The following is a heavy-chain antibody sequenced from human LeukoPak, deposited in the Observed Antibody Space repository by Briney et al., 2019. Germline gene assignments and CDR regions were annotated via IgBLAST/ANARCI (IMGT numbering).Heavy chain of an antibody. CDR2: IIPIFGTA. V-gene: IGHV1-69*05. J-gene: IGHJ4*02. CDR3: ARERRAWGEDF. D-gene: IGHD3-16*01. CDR1: GGTFSSYA. Sequence: SVKVSCKASGGTFSSYAISWVRQAPGQGLEWMGGIIPIFGTANYAQKFQGRVTITTDTSTSTVFMELNSLQSEDTAVYYCARERRAWGEDFWGQGTLVTVSS.